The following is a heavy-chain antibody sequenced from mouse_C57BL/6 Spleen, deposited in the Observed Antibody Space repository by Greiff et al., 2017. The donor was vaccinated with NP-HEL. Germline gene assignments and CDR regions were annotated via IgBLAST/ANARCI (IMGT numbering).Heavy chain of an antibody. CDR1: GFNIKNTY. Sequence: VQLQQSVAELVRPGASVKLSCTASGFNIKNTYMHWVKQRPEQGLEWIGRIDPANGNTKYAPKFQGKATITADTSSNTAYLQLSSLTSEDSAVYFCARRLTGTAGAMDYWGQGTSVTVSS. CDR3: ARRLTGTAGAMDY. D-gene: IGHD4-1*01. J-gene: IGHJ4*01. CDR2: IDPANGNT. V-gene: IGHV14-3*01.